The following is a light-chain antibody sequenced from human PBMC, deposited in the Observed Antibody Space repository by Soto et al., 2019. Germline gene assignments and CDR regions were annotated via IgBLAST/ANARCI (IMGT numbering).Light chain of an antibody. CDR3: QQYGNSPLT. Sequence: EMVLKQSPATLSLSPGDRATLSCRASQNVRSDYFAWYQQKPGQAPRVIIFGVSTRASATPDRFRGSGSGTYFTLTISRLEPDDFALYYCQQYGNSPLTFGGGTKVDIK. CDR1: QNVRSDY. V-gene: IGKV3-20*01. J-gene: IGKJ4*01. CDR2: GVS.